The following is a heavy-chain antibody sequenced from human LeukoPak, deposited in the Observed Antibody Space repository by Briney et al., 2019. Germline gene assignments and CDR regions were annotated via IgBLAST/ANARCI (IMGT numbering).Heavy chain of an antibody. Sequence: GGSLGLSCAVSGLTFNNYAMSWVRQAPGKGLEWVANIKQDGSDKYYVDSVKGRFTISRDNAKNSLYLRMNSLRAEDTAVYYCARFSGGHSSSWHPYYFDYWGQGTLVTVSS. CDR1: GLTFNNYA. D-gene: IGHD6-13*01. V-gene: IGHV3-7*03. CDR2: IKQDGSDK. CDR3: ARFSGGHSSSWHPYYFDY. J-gene: IGHJ4*02.